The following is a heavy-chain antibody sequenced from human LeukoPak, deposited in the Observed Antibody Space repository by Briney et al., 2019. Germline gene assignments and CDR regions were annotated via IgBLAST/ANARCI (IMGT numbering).Heavy chain of an antibody. D-gene: IGHD1-14*01. CDR2: IKSKTDGGTT. V-gene: IGHV3-15*07. CDR3: TTSHNRFTPYYFDY. Sequence: PGGSLRLSCAASGFTFSSYSMNWVRQAPGKGLEWVGRIKSKTDGGTTDYAAPVKGRFTISRDDSKNTLYLQMNSLKTEDTAVYYCTTSHNRFTPYYFDYWGQGTLVTVSS. CDR1: GFTFSSYS. J-gene: IGHJ4*02.